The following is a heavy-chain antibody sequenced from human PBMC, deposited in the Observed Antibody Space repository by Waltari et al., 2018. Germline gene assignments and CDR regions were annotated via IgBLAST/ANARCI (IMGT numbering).Heavy chain of an antibody. V-gene: IGHV1-46*01. CDR3: ARDAHYDDTSGNEMYKWLDP. D-gene: IGHD3-16*01. J-gene: IGHJ5*02. CDR2: INPRVGRT. Sequence: QVQLVQSGAAVKSPGASVKIACKASGYIFSNFHIHWVRQAPGQGLEWMGIINPRVGRTSYAQKFQARVTMTRDMSTNTVYMNLSSLRSEDTAVYYCARDAHYDDTSGNEMYKWLDPWGQGTQVTVSS. CDR1: GYIFSNFH.